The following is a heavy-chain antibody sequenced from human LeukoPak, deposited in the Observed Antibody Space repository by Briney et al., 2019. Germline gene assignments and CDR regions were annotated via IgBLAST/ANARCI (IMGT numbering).Heavy chain of an antibody. CDR2: ISAYNGNT. V-gene: IGHV1-18*01. D-gene: IGHD3-22*01. CDR3: ARVLGSYYDSSGYYYTTNSFDY. Sequence: ASVKVSCKASGYTFTSYGISWVRQAPGQGLEWMGWISAYNGNTNYAQKLQGRVTMTTDTSTSTAYMELRSLRSDDTAVYYCARVLGSYYDSSGYYYTTNSFDYWGRGTLVTVSS. CDR1: GYTFTSYG. J-gene: IGHJ4*02.